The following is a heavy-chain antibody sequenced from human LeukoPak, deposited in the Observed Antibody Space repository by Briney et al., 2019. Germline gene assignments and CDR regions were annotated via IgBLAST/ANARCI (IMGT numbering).Heavy chain of an antibody. D-gene: IGHD3-9*01. V-gene: IGHV1-18*01. CDR2: IGSYEGDT. Sequence: ASVKVSCTATSYISWVRQAPGQGLEWMGWIGSYEGDTYYAQKFQGRVTVTTDTSTSTVYMELSSLRSEDTAVYYCARDYDTTIDPWGQGTLVTVSS. J-gene: IGHJ5*02. CDR3: ARDYDTTIDP. CDR1: TSY.